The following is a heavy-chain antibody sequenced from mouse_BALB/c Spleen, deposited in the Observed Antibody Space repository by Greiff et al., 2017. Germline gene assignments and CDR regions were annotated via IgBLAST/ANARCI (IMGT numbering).Heavy chain of an antibody. D-gene: IGHD1-1*01. J-gene: IGHJ2*01. Sequence: QVTLKESGPGILQPSQTLSLTCSFSGFSLSTSGMGVSWIRQPSGKGLEWLAHIYWDDDKRYNPSLKSRLTISKDTSSNQVFLKITSVDTADTATYYCARRAEITHLDYWGQGTTLTVSS. CDR3: ARRAEITHLDY. V-gene: IGHV8-12*01. CDR1: GFSLSTSGMG. CDR2: IYWDDDK.